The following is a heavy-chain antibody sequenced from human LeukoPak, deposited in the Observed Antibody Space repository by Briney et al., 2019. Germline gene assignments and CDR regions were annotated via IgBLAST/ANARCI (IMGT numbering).Heavy chain of an antibody. CDR2: IYYSGST. Sequence: SETLSLTCTVSGVSISSSSYYWGWIRQPPGKGLEWIGSIYYSGSTYYNPSLKSRVTISVDTSKNQFSLKLSSVTAADTAVYYCARDYRGVRGVNPLDYWGQGTLVTVSS. CDR1: GVSISSSSYY. J-gene: IGHJ4*02. D-gene: IGHD3-10*01. CDR3: ARDYRGVRGVNPLDY. V-gene: IGHV4-39*07.